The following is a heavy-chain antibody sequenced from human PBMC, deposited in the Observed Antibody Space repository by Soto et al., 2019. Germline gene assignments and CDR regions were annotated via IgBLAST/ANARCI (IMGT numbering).Heavy chain of an antibody. J-gene: IGHJ4*02. CDR2: ISSSSSYI. V-gene: IGHV3-21*01. CDR3: ATGITMVRGSRTPFDY. Sequence: EVQLVESGGGLVKPGGSLRLSCAASGFTFSSYSMNWVRQAPGKGLEWVSSISSSSSYIYYADSVKGRFTIPRDNAKNSLYLQMNSLRAEDTAVYYYATGITMVRGSRTPFDYWGQGTLVTVSS. D-gene: IGHD3-10*01. CDR1: GFTFSSYS.